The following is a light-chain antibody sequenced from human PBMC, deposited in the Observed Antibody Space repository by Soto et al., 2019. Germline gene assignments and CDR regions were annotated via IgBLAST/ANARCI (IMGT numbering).Light chain of an antibody. CDR1: SSDVGGYNY. J-gene: IGLJ2*01. Sequence: QSVLTQPASVSGSPGQSITISCTGTSSDVGGYNYVSWYQQHPDKAPKLMIYEVSNRPSGVSNRFSGSKSGNTASLTISGLQAEDEADYYCSSYTSSSTVFGGGTKLTVL. CDR3: SSYTSSSTV. CDR2: EVS. V-gene: IGLV2-14*01.